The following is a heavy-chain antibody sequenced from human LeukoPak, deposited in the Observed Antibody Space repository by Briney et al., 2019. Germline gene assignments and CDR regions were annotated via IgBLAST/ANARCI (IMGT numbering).Heavy chain of an antibody. J-gene: IGHJ4*02. Sequence: GSLRLSCAASGFTFSSNGMHGVRQAPGKGLEWVAVIWYDGSNKYYADSVKGRFTISRDNSKNTLYLQMNSLRAEDTAVYYCARDSIAVAADYWGQGTLVTVSS. CDR1: GFTFSSNG. CDR2: IWYDGSNK. D-gene: IGHD6-19*01. CDR3: ARDSIAVAADY. V-gene: IGHV3-33*01.